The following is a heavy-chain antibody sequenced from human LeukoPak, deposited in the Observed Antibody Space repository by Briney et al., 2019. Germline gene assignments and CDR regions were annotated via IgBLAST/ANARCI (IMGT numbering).Heavy chain of an antibody. D-gene: IGHD4/OR15-4a*01. CDR3: ARTIRGY. CDR2: IKDDGSES. J-gene: IGHJ4*02. Sequence: GGSLRLSCAASGFTFSNYWMSWVRQAPGKGLEWVANIKDDGSESYYVDSVKGRFTISRDNAKNSLYLQMTSLRDEDTAMYYCARTIRGYWGQGTLVTVSS. CDR1: GFTFSNYW. V-gene: IGHV3-7*01.